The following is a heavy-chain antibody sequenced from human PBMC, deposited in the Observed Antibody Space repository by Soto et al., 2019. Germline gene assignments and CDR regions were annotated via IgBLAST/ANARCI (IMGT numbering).Heavy chain of an antibody. D-gene: IGHD5-18*01. CDR1: GFTFSSYA. V-gene: IGHV3-30-3*01. J-gene: IGHJ6*02. Sequence: GGSLRLSCAASGFTFSSYAMHWVRQAPGKGLEWVAVISYDGSNKYYADSVKGRFTISRDNSKNTLYLQMNSLRAEDTAVYYCARDREEQLWLSVRGIYYYYGMDVWGQGTTVTVSS. CDR2: ISYDGSNK. CDR3: ARDREEQLWLSVRGIYYYYGMDV.